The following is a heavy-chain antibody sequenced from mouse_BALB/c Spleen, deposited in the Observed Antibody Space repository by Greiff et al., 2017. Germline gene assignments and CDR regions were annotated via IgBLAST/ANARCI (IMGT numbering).Heavy chain of an antibody. Sequence: EVKLQQSGPELVKPGASVKISCKASGYSFTGYFMNWVMPSHGKSLEWIGRINPYNGDTFYNQKFKGKATLTVDKSSSTAHMELRSLASEDSAVYYCAREGGNYDYYAMDYWGQGTSVTVSS. V-gene: IGHV1-20*02. CDR2: INPYNGDT. D-gene: IGHD2-1*01. CDR3: AREGGNYDYYAMDY. J-gene: IGHJ4*01. CDR1: GYSFTGYF.